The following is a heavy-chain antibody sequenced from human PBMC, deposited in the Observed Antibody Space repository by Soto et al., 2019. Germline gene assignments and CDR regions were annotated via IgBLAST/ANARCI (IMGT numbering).Heavy chain of an antibody. CDR3: ARGEGRTSHFFDL. Sequence: EVQLLESGGGLVQPGGSLRLSCAASGFRFSYYVMTWVRQAPGKGLEWVSTITTGGGNTDYGDSVKGRFTISRDNSKYTLSLQMNSLTAEDTAVYYCARGEGRTSHFFDLWGRGTLVTVSS. J-gene: IGHJ2*01. V-gene: IGHV3-23*01. CDR2: ITTGGGNT. D-gene: IGHD2-2*01. CDR1: GFRFSYYV.